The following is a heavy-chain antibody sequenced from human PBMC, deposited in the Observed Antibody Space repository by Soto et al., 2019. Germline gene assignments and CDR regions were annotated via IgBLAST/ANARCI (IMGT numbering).Heavy chain of an antibody. J-gene: IGHJ6*02. D-gene: IGHD1-26*01. CDR1: GFTFSSYS. V-gene: IGHV3-21*01. Sequence: PGGSLRLSCAASGFTFSSYSMNWVRQAPGKGLEWVSSISSSSSYIYYADSVKGRFTISRDNAKNSLYLQMNSLRAEDTAVYYWARGGNLLRCMDVWGQGTTVTVSS. CDR2: ISSSSSYI. CDR3: ARGGNLLRCMDV.